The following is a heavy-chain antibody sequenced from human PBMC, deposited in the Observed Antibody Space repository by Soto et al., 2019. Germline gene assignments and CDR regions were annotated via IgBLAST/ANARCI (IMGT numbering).Heavy chain of an antibody. CDR2: ISAYNGNT. CDR3: ARDFSHICSGGDCYRLGSDY. D-gene: IGHD2-21*02. Sequence: PRPSVKVSCKASGYTFTSYGISWVRQAPGQGLEWMGWISAYNGNTNYAQKLQGRVTMTTDTSTSTAYMELRSLRSDDTAVYYCARDFSHICSGGDCYRLGSDYWGQGTLVTVSS. V-gene: IGHV1-18*01. CDR1: GYTFTSYG. J-gene: IGHJ4*02.